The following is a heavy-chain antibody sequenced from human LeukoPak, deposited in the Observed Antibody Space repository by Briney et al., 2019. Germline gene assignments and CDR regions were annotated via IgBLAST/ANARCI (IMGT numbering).Heavy chain of an antibody. J-gene: IGHJ6*03. V-gene: IGHV4-38-2*01. D-gene: IGHD3-3*01. CDR2: IYYSGST. Sequence: PSETLSLTCAVSGYSISSGYYWGWIRQPPGKGLEWIGSIYYSGSTYYNPSLKSRVTISVDTSKNQFSLKLSSVTAADTAVYYCANQRENYDFWSGYLDYYYMDVWGKGTTVTVSS. CDR3: ANQRENYDFWSGYLDYYYMDV. CDR1: GYSISSGYY.